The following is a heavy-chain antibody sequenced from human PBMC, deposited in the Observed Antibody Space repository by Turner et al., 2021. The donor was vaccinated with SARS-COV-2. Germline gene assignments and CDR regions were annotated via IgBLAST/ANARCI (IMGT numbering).Heavy chain of an antibody. CDR2: ISSRSSYI. D-gene: IGHD3-3*01. CDR3: ARDYYDFWSGYNSYYYGMDV. Sequence: EVQLVESGGGLVKPGGSLRLYCAAFGFTSRSYSMNWVRQAPGKGLEWISSISSRSSYIYDADSVKGRFTISRDNAKNSLYLQMNSLRAEDTAVYYCARDYYDFWSGYNSYYYGMDVWGQGTTVTVSS. V-gene: IGHV3-21*01. CDR1: GFTSRSYS. J-gene: IGHJ6*02.